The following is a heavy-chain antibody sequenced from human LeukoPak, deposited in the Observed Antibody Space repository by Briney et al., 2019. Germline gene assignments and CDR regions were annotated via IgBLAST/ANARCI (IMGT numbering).Heavy chain of an antibody. CDR2: IYHSGST. CDR1: GGSISSSNW. CDR3: AREVADYYYYYYGMDV. D-gene: IGHD6-19*01. J-gene: IGHJ6*02. Sequence: PSETLSLTCAVSGGSISSSNWWSWVRQPPGKGLEWIGEIYHSGSTNYNPSLKSRVTISVDKSKNQSSLKLSSVTAADTAVYYCAREVADYYYYYYGMDVWGQGTTVTVSS. V-gene: IGHV4-4*02.